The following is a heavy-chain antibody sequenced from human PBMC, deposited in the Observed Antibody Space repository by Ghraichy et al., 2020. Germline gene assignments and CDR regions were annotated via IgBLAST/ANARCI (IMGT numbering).Heavy chain of an antibody. D-gene: IGHD3-3*01. CDR1: GGSIGSYY. Sequence: SETLSLTCTVSGGSIGSYYWTWVRQPPGKGLEWIGYIYYNGNTNYNPSLESRVTISVDTSKNQVSLKLRSVTAADTAVYYCARHILDVYSHGYYFGMDVWGQGTAVTVSS. CDR2: IYYNGNT. J-gene: IGHJ6*02. V-gene: IGHV4-59*08. CDR3: ARHILDVYSHGYYFGMDV.